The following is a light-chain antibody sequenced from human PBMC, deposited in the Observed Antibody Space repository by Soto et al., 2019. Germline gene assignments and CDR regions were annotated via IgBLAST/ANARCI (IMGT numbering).Light chain of an antibody. CDR1: QRVSTY. CDR3: QQRSNWPPYT. CDR2: DAS. V-gene: IGKV3-11*01. Sequence: EVVWTQSQATLSLSPGERATLSCRASQRVSTYLGWYQQRPGQAPRLLIYDASNRATCIPARFSGSGSGTDFTLTITSLEPEDFAVYYCQQRSNWPPYTFGQGTKLEIK. J-gene: IGKJ2*01.